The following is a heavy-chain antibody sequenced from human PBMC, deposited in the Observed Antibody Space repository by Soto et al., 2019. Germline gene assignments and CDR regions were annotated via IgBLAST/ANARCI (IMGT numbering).Heavy chain of an antibody. J-gene: IGHJ1*01. CDR3: ARVGEYCGGACPQYFQH. V-gene: IGHV1-69*13. Sequence: SVKVSCKASGGSFRSNALSWVRQAPGQGLEWMGRIIPIFGIANYAQRFQGRVTITADESTGTAYMELSSLRSEDTAVYYCARVGEYCGGACPQYFQHWGQGTLVTVSS. CDR1: GGSFRSNA. D-gene: IGHD2-21*02. CDR2: IIPIFGIA.